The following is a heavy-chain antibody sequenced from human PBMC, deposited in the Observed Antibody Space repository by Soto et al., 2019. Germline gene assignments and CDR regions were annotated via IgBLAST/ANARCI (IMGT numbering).Heavy chain of an antibody. Sequence: SETLSLTCTVSGGSISSGGYYWGWIRQHPGKGLEWIGYIYYSGSTYYNPSLKSRVTISVDTSTNQFSLKLSSVTAADTAVCYCARDFSYYDSSGYSYWFDPWGQRTLVTVSA. CDR3: ARDFSYYDSSGYSYWFDP. V-gene: IGHV4-31*03. D-gene: IGHD3-22*01. CDR2: IYYSGST. CDR1: GGSISSGGYY. J-gene: IGHJ5*02.